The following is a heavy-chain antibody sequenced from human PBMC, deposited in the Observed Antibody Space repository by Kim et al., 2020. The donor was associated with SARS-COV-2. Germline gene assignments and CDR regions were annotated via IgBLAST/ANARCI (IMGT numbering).Heavy chain of an antibody. D-gene: IGHD4-4*01. V-gene: IGHV4-59*13. CDR1: GGSISSYY. CDR3: ARDGGTTVTARFYYYGMDV. J-gene: IGHJ6*02. CDR2: IYYSGST. Sequence: SETLSLTCTVSGGSISSYYWSWIRQPPGKGLEWIGYIYYSGSTNYNPSLKSRVTISVDTSKNQFSLKLSSVTAADTAVYYCARDGGTTVTARFYYYGMDVWGQGTTVTVSS.